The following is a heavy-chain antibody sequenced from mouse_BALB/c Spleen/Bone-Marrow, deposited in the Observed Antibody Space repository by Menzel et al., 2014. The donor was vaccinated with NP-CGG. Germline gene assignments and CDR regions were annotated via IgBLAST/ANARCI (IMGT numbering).Heavy chain of an antibody. V-gene: IGHV1-4*01. J-gene: IGHJ3*01. Sequence: QVXLQQSGAELARPGASVKMSCKASGYTFTSXTXHWVXQRPXXGLXWIXXINXXXGYTNYNQKFKDKATLTADKSSSTAYMQLSSLTSEDSAVYYCARAAYYRYDEGAWFAYWGQGTLVTVSA. CDR3: ARAAYYRYDEGAWFAY. CDR2: INXXXGYT. CDR1: GYTFTSXT. D-gene: IGHD2-14*01.